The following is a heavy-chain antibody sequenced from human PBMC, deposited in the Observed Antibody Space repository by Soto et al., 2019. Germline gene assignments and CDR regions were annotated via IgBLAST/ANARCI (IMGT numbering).Heavy chain of an antibody. J-gene: IGHJ5*02. V-gene: IGHV4-4*07. CDR3: VGAGTNNLRDCCDP. D-gene: IGHD1-1*01. CDR2: IYAPGTT. Sequence: PSETLSLTCTVSGASISGFYWSWIRKSAGKGLEWIGRIYAPGTTDYNPSLKSRVMMSVDTSKKQFSLKLRSVTAADTDVYYCVGAGTNNLRDCCDPWRRGISVTVSS. CDR1: GASISGFY.